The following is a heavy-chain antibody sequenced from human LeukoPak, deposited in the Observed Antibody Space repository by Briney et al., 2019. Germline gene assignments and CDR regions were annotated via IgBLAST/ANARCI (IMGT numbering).Heavy chain of an antibody. J-gene: IGHJ3*01. CDR1: GDSISSYY. CDR2: MYYSGSP. CDR3: ARTAERGYSYGFDS. D-gene: IGHD5-18*01. V-gene: IGHV4-59*01. Sequence: PAETLSLTCTLSGDSISSYYWSWIRQPPGKGLEWIGYMYYSGSPNYNPSLKSRVTISLDTSKNQVSLNLSSVTAADTAVYYCARTAERGYSYGFDSWGPGTMVTVSS.